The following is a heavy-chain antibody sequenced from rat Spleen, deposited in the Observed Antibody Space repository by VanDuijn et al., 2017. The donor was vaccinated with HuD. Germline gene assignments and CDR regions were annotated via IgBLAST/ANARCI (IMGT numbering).Heavy chain of an antibody. CDR1: GFTFNNYW. J-gene: IGHJ2*01. D-gene: IGHD5-1*01. V-gene: IGHV5-31*01. CDR2: INDNGGST. CDR3: SRGDGSWDY. Sequence: EVQLVESGGGLVQPGRSLKLSCVASGFTFNNYWMTWIRQAPGKGLEWVASINDNGGSTFYPDSVKDRFTISRDNAKSTLYLQMNSLRSEDTATYYCSRGDGSWDYWGQGVMVTVSS.